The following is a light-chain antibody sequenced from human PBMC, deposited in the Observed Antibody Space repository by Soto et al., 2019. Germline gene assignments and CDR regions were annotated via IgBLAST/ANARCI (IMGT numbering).Light chain of an antibody. Sequence: DIQMTQSPSSLSASVGDRVTITCHASQGINNYLNWYQQKEGKAPELLIYDSSKLKTGVPSRFSGSGSETDFTLTISSLQPDDVATYYCQHYDHVPLSFGGGTKVEIK. CDR2: DSS. J-gene: IGKJ4*01. CDR3: QHYDHVPLS. V-gene: IGKV1-33*01. CDR1: QGINNY.